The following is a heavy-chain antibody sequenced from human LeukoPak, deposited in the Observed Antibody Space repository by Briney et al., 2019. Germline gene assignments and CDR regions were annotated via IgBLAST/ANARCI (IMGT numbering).Heavy chain of an antibody. V-gene: IGHV1-18*04. J-gene: IGHJ4*02. CDR1: GYTFTSYG. Sequence: GASVKVSCKASGYTFTSYGISWVRQAPGQGLEWMGWISAYNGNTNYAQKLQGRVTMTTDTSTSTAHMELRSLRSDDTAVYYCALNYGSGSYYDDYWGQGTLVTVSS. CDR2: ISAYNGNT. D-gene: IGHD3-10*01. CDR3: ALNYGSGSYYDDY.